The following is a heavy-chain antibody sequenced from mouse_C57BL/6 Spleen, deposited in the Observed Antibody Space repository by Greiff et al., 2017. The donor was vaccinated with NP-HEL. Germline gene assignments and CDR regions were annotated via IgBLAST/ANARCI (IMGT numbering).Heavy chain of an antibody. D-gene: IGHD4-1*01. CDR2: IDPSDSYT. CDR3: ARGTGVFAY. J-gene: IGHJ3*01. CDR1: GYTFTNYW. Sequence: QVQLQQSGAELVMPGASVKLSCKASGYTFTNYWMHWVKQRPGQGLEWIGEIDPSDSYTNYNQKFKGKSTLTVDKSSSTAYMQLSSLTSEDSAVYYCARGTGVFAYWGQGTLVTVSA. V-gene: IGHV1-69*01.